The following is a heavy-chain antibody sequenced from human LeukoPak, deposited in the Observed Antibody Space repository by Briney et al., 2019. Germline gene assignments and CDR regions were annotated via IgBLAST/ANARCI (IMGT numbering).Heavy chain of an antibody. CDR2: ISGGGGST. Sequence: GGSLRLSCAASGFTFSTYAMSWVRQAPGKGLEWASDISGGGGSTYYADSMKGRFTISRDNSKNTLYLQVNSLRAEDTAIYYCAREQRWFGAPLDYWGQGTLVTVSS. CDR3: AREQRWFGAPLDY. D-gene: IGHD3-10*01. CDR1: GFTFSTYA. V-gene: IGHV3-23*01. J-gene: IGHJ4*02.